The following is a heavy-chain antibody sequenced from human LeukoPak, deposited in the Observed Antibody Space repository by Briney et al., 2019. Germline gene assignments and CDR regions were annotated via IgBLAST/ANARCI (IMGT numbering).Heavy chain of an antibody. V-gene: IGHV3-48*01. CDR2: IDTTSSTI. D-gene: IGHD3-22*01. Sequence: GGSLRLSCAASEFTFRTYSMNWVRQAPGKGLEWVSYIDTTSSTIYYADSVKGRFTISRDNSKNTLYLQINSLRAEDTASYYCAKAAGHDNRDDAFDIWGRGTMVTVSS. CDR1: EFTFRTYS. J-gene: IGHJ3*02. CDR3: AKAAGHDNRDDAFDI.